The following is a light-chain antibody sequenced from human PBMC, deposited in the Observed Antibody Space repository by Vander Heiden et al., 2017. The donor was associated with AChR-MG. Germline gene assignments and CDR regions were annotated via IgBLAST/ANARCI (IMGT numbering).Light chain of an antibody. CDR2: DAA. J-gene: IGKJ4*01. CDR3: QQRSNWPLT. Sequence: EIVLPQSPPTLSLSPGERATLSCRASQSFSSYLAWYQQKPGQAPRHLIYDAANRATGIPARFSGSGSGTDFTLTISSLEPEDFAVYYCQQRSNWPLTFGGGTKVEIK. CDR1: QSFSSY. V-gene: IGKV3-11*01.